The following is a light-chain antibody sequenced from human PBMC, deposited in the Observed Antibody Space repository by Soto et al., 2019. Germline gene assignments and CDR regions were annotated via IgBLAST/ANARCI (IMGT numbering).Light chain of an antibody. V-gene: IGKV3-15*01. CDR3: QQRSNWPPIT. Sequence: EIVMTQSPATLSVSPGERATLSCRASQSVSSNLAWYQQKPGQAPRLLIYGASTRATGIPARFSGSGSGTDFTLTISRLEPEDFAVYYCQQRSNWPPITCGQGTRLEIK. CDR1: QSVSSN. CDR2: GAS. J-gene: IGKJ5*01.